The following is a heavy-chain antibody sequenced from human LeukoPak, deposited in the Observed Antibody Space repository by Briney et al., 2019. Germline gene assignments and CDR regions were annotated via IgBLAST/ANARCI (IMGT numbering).Heavy chain of an antibody. D-gene: IGHD6-19*01. CDR2: ISDSGGST. J-gene: IGHJ6*02. CDR1: GITLSNYG. Sequence: PGGSLRLSCAVSGITLSNYGMSWVRQAPGKGLEWVAGISDSGGSTSYADSVKGRFTISRDNSKNTLYLQMNSLRAEDTAVYYCARVKQWLVLSNYGMDVWGQGTTVTVSS. V-gene: IGHV3-23*01. CDR3: ARVKQWLVLSNYGMDV.